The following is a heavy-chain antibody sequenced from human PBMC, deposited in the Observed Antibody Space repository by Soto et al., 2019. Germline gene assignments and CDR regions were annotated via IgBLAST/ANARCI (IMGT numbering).Heavy chain of an antibody. CDR1: GYTFTSYG. V-gene: IGHV1-69*04. Sequence: SVKVSCKASGYTFTSYGISWVRQAPGQGLEWMGRIIPYIGITNYAQKFQGRVTITADKSTSTAYMELSSLRSEDTAVYYCARSIAVAGSKFDYWGQGTLVTVSS. D-gene: IGHD6-19*01. CDR2: IIPYIGIT. CDR3: ARSIAVAGSKFDY. J-gene: IGHJ4*02.